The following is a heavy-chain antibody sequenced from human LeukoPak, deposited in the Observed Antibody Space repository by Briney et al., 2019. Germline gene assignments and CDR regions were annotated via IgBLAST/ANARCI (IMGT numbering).Heavy chain of an antibody. Sequence: ASVKVSCKASGYTFTSYYMHWVRQAPGQGLEWMGIINPSGGSTSYAQKFQGRVTMTRDMSTSTVYMELSSLRSEDTAVYYCVPLKGDIAVVVYWGQGTLVTVSS. V-gene: IGHV1-46*01. CDR1: GYTFTSYY. CDR3: VPLKGDIAVVVY. J-gene: IGHJ4*02. CDR2: INPSGGST. D-gene: IGHD2-15*01.